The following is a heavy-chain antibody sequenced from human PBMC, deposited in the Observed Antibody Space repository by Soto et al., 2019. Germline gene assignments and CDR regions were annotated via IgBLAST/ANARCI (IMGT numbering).Heavy chain of an antibody. CDR2: ISSSSSYI. Sequence: EVQLVESGGGLVKPGGSLRLSCAAYGFTFSSYSMNWVRQAPGKGLEWVSSISSSSSYIYYADSVKGRFTICRDNAKNSLYLQMNSLRAEDTAVYYCARDPPPGYDHDYWGQGTLVTVSS. CDR1: GFTFSSYS. J-gene: IGHJ4*02. CDR3: ARDPPPGYDHDY. V-gene: IGHV3-21*01. D-gene: IGHD5-12*01.